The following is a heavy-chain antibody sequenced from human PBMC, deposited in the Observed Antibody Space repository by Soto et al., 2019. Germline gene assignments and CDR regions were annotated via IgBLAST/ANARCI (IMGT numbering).Heavy chain of an antibody. J-gene: IGHJ5*01. D-gene: IGHD2-2*01. V-gene: IGHV5-10-1*01. Sequence: HICGNGLEWMGRIDPSDSYTDYSPSFQGHVTISADKSIRTAYLQWSRLKASDTAIYYCARRGDCSRSTCSGIDSWRHGTLVTVS. CDR3: ARRGDCSRSTCSGIDS. CDR2: IDPSDSYT.